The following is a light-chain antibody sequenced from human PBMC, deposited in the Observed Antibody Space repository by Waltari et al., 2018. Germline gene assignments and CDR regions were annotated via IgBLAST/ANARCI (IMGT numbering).Light chain of an antibody. CDR3: QQYYSYPPLT. V-gene: IGKV1-8*01. Sequence: AIRITQSPSSLSASTGDRVTLTCRASQGISSYLAWYQQKPGKAPKLLIYAASTLQSGVPSRFSGSGSGTDFTLTISCLQSEDFATYYCQQYYSYPPLTFGGGTKVEIK. CDR1: QGISSY. J-gene: IGKJ4*01. CDR2: AAS.